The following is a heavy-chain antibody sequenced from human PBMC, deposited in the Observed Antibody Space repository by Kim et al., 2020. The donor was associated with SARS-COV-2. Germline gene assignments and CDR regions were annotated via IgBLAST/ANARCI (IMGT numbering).Heavy chain of an antibody. D-gene: IGHD2-2*01. J-gene: IGHJ4*02. CDR2: ISATSGIT. CDR1: GFTLSTCA. V-gene: IGHV3-23*01. CDR3: ATRPCLGLYALGDY. Sequence: GGSLRLSCVVSGFTLSTCAMTWVRQAPGKGLEWVSTISATSGITYYADSVKGRFTVSRDTSKNTLDLQMNSLRAEDTALYYCATRPCLGLYALGDYWGGGTLGTVSS.